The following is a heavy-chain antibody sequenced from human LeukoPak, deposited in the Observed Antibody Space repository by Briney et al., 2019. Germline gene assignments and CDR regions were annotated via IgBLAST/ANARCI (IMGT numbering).Heavy chain of an antibody. CDR1: GGSISSYY. V-gene: IGHV4-59*01. J-gene: IGHJ4*02. CDR2: IYYSGST. D-gene: IGHD3-10*01. Sequence: SETLSLTCTVSGGSISSYYWSWIRQPPGKGLEWIGYIYYSGSTYYNPSLKSRVTISVDTSKNQFSLKLSSVTAADTAIYYCAKDKKNYYGSGRSLATDYWGQGTLVTVSS. CDR3: AKDKKNYYGSGRSLATDY.